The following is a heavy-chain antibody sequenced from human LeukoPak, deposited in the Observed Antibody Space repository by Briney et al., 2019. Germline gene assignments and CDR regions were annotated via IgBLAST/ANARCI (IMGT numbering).Heavy chain of an antibody. Sequence: SGPTLVKPTQTLTLTCTFSGFSLSTSGVGVGWIRQPPGMALEWLELTYWDDDKRYSPSLKSRLTITKETSKTQVVLTMTNMDPADTATYYCARRQRSYVRGAGVGSFDYWGQGTLVTVSS. CDR2: TYWDDDK. J-gene: IGHJ4*02. V-gene: IGHV2-5*02. D-gene: IGHD3-10*02. CDR3: ARRQRSYVRGAGVGSFDY. CDR1: GFSLSTSGVG.